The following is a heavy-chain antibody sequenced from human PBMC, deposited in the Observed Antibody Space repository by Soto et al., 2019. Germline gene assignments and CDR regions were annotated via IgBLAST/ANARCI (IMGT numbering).Heavy chain of an antibody. D-gene: IGHD3-3*01. Sequence: PGGSLRLSCTASGFTFGDYAMSWFRQAPGKGLEWVGFIRSKAYGGTTEYAASVKGRFTISRDDSKSIAYLQMNSLKTEDTAVYYCTRAVDYFWSGYYLSLDDWGQGTLVNVAS. CDR3: TRAVDYFWSGYYLSLDD. CDR2: IRSKAYGGTT. J-gene: IGHJ4*02. V-gene: IGHV3-49*03. CDR1: GFTFGDYA.